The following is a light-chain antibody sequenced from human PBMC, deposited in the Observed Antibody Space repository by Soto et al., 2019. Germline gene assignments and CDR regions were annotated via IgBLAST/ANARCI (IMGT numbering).Light chain of an antibody. CDR3: SSYTNSSPVV. CDR2: EVS. Sequence: QSALTQPASVSGSPGQSITISCTGTSSDVGGYNFVSWYQQHPGKAPKLMIYEVSNRPSGVSNRLSGYKSGNTASLTISGLQAEDEADYYCSSYTNSSPVVFGGGTKLTVL. J-gene: IGLJ2*01. V-gene: IGLV2-14*01. CDR1: SSDVGGYNF.